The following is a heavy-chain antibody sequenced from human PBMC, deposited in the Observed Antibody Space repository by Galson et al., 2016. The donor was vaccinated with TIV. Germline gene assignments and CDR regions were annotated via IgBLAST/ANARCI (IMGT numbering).Heavy chain of an antibody. Sequence: SCKASGYTFLSYDINWVRQAPGQGLEWMGWMSPHSGNTGYSQKFLGRVSMTRNMSISTAYMELSSLRSEDTAVYYCARGAYGSYYDGLDNWGQRTTVTVSS. CDR1: GYTFLSYD. D-gene: IGHD4-17*01. CDR2: MSPHSGNT. V-gene: IGHV1-8*01. J-gene: IGHJ6*02. CDR3: ARGAYGSYYDGLDN.